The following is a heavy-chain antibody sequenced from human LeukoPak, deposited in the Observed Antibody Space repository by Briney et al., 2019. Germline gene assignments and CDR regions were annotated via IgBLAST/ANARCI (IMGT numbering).Heavy chain of an antibody. CDR1: GFIFSTYW. CDR2: INPDGRDT. V-gene: IGHV3-7*01. CDR3: TSWGDTTAEYFQR. J-gene: IGHJ1*01. D-gene: IGHD2-21*02. Sequence: PGGSLRLSCAASGFIFSTYWMSWVRQAPGKGLEWVAHINPDGRDTYYVDSVKGRFTISRDNAQNSMYLQMNSLRVEDTAVYYCTSWGDTTAEYFQRWGQGTLVTVSS.